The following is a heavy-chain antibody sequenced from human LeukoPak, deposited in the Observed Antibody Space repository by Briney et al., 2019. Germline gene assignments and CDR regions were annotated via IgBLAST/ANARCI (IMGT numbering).Heavy chain of an antibody. J-gene: IGHJ3*02. CDR2: IIPIFGTA. CDR3: AKDPVRCGGDCQGAFDI. D-gene: IGHD2-21*01. V-gene: IGHV1-69*05. Sequence: SVKASCKASGGTFSSYAISWVRQAPGQGLEWMGGIIPIFGTANYAQKFQGRVTITTDESTSTAYMELSSLRSEDTAVYYCAKDPVRCGGDCQGAFDIWGQGTMVTVSS. CDR1: GGTFSSYA.